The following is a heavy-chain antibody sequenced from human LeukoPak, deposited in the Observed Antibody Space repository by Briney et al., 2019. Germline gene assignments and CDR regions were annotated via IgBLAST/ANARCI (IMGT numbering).Heavy chain of an antibody. CDR3: AKGVGSSWYLPSDY. D-gene: IGHD6-13*01. CDR1: GSTFAAYA. CDR2: ISWNSGSL. J-gene: IGHJ4*02. Sequence: GGSRRLSCAASGSTFAAYAMHWFRQAPGKGLEWVSGISWNSGSLGYADSVKGRFSISRDNAQNSLYLQINSLRAEDTALYYCAKGVGSSWYLPSDYWGQGTLVTVSS. V-gene: IGHV3-9*01.